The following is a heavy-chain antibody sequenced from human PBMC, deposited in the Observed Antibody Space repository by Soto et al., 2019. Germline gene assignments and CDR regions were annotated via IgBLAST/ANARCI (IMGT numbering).Heavy chain of an antibody. Sequence: QVQLVQSGAEVKKPGASVKVSCKASGYTFTSYYMHWVRQAPGQGLEWMGIINPSGGSTSYAQKFQGRVTMTRDTSTSTVYMELSSLRSEDTAVYYCARSPYDFWSGYYEIRYYFDYWGQGTLVTVSS. J-gene: IGHJ4*02. CDR3: ARSPYDFWSGYYEIRYYFDY. V-gene: IGHV1-46*01. CDR2: INPSGGST. CDR1: GYTFTSYY. D-gene: IGHD3-3*01.